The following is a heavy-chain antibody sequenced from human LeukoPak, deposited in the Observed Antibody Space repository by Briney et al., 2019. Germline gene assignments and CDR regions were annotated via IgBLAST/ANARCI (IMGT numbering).Heavy chain of an antibody. J-gene: IGHJ4*02. V-gene: IGHV4-61*01. CDR2: IYYSGST. D-gene: IGHD2-8*02. CDR3: AREATSGVYFDY. Sequence: SETLSLTCTVSGYFISSGYYWGWIRQPPGKGLEWIGYIYYSGSTNYNPSLKSRVTISVDTSKNQFSLKLSSVTAADTAVYYCAREATSGVYFDYWGQGTLVTVSS. CDR1: GYFISSGYY.